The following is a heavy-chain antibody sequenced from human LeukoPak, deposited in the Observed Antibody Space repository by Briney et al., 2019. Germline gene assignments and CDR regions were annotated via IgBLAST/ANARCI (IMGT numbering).Heavy chain of an antibody. J-gene: IGHJ4*02. CDR2: ISYDGSNR. D-gene: IGHD6-19*01. CDR3: ARDPPFSSGWSQNFFDY. Sequence: GGSLRLSCAPSGFTFTTYALHWVRQAPGKGLEWVAVISYDGSNRNYVDSVKGGFTISRDNSKNTLHLEMSSLRPEDTAVYYCARDPPFSSGWSQNFFDYWGEGTLVTVSS. CDR1: GFTFTTYA. V-gene: IGHV3-30*04.